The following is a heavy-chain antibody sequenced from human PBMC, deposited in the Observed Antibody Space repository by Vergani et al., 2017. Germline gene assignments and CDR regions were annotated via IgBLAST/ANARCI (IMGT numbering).Heavy chain of an antibody. V-gene: IGHV4-61*02. D-gene: IGHD2-15*01. Sequence: QVKLQESGPGLLKPSQTLSLTCTVSGKSIRSGSHYWSWIRQPAGKGPEWIGHIHTGGSTDLNPSFKSRVSISVDTSKSQFSLKLNSETVADTAVYYCARSRPYCTSGSCPAIWGQGTLVTVSS. J-gene: IGHJ4*02. CDR2: IHTGGST. CDR1: GKSIRSGSHY. CDR3: ARSRPYCTSGSCPAI.